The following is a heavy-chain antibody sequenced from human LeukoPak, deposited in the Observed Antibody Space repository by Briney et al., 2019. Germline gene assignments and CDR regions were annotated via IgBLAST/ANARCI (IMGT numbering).Heavy chain of an antibody. CDR1: GYTFTGYY. D-gene: IGHD6-19*01. CDR2: INPNSGGT. Sequence: GSVTVSCKASGYTFTGYYMHWVRQAPGQGLEWMGWINPNSGGTNYAQKFQGRVTMTRDTSISAAYMELSRLRSDDTAVYYCARDEGIAVAGYNWFDPWGQGTLVTVSS. CDR3: ARDEGIAVAGYNWFDP. J-gene: IGHJ5*02. V-gene: IGHV1-2*02.